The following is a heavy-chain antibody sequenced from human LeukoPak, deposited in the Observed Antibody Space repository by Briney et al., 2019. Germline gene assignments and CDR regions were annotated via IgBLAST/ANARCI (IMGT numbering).Heavy chain of an antibody. Sequence: GGSLRLSCAASGFTFISYNMNWVRQAPGKGLEWVSSISSSSSYINYADSVKGRFTISRDNAKNSLYLQMNSLRAEDTAGYYCARAVFNGGMDVWGQGNTVTVSS. D-gene: IGHD3-16*01. CDR2: ISSSSSYI. V-gene: IGHV3-21*01. CDR1: GFTFISYN. J-gene: IGHJ6*02. CDR3: ARAVFNGGMDV.